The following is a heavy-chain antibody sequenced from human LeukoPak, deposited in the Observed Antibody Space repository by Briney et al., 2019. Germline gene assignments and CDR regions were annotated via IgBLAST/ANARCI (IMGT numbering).Heavy chain of an antibody. D-gene: IGHD3-3*01. Sequence: KPSETLSLTCTVSGGSISSNNYYWGWNRQPPGKGLEWIGNIYYSGSTYYNPSLKSRVSISVDTSKNQFSLKLSSVTAADTAVYYCQSRFLEWLLDYWGQGTLVTVSS. CDR2: IYYSGST. CDR3: QSRFLEWLLDY. CDR1: GGSISSNNYY. V-gene: IGHV4-39*01. J-gene: IGHJ4*02.